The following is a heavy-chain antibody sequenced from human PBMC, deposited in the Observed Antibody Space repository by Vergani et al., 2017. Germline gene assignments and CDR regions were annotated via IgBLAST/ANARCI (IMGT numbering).Heavy chain of an antibody. CDR1: GFTFSSYG. V-gene: IGHV3-23*04. CDR3: AKSSESYSSGWSFDY. J-gene: IGHJ4*02. Sequence: VQLVESGGGVVQPGRSLRLSCAASGFTFSSYGMHWVRQAPGKGLEWVSAISGSGGSTYYADSVKGRFTISRDNSKNTLYLQMNSLRAEDTAVYYCAKSSESYSSGWSFDYWGQGTLVTVSS. D-gene: IGHD6-19*01. CDR2: ISGSGGST.